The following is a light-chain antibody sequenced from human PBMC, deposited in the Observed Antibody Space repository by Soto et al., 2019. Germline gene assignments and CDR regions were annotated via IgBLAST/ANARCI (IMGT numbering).Light chain of an antibody. CDR3: CSSGGSPTYV. J-gene: IGLJ1*01. CDR1: SSNVGSYKL. Sequence: QSALTQPASVSGSPGQSITISCTGTSSNVGSYKLVSWYQQHPGKAPKLMIFEVNKRPSGVSKRFSGSKSGNTASLTISGLKVEDEADYYCCSSGGSPTYVFGTGTQLTV. CDR2: EVN. V-gene: IGLV2-23*02.